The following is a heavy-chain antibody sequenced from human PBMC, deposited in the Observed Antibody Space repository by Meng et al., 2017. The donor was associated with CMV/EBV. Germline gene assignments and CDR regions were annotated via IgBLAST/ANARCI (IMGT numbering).Heavy chain of an antibody. CDR1: GYFSGYY. Sequence: GYFSGYYRSSSQHPPGTGRECKGKSNDSGGTNYHPYLKSRVTISVDTSKNQFSLKLSYVTAADTAVYYCARGKRRGYSYGYWFGFDPWGQGTLVTVSS. CDR2: SNDSGGT. V-gene: IGHV4-34*01. D-gene: IGHD5-18*01. J-gene: IGHJ5*02. CDR3: ARGKRRGYSYGYWFGFDP.